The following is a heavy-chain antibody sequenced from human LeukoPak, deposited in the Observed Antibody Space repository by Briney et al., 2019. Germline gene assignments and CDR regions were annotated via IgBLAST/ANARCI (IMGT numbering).Heavy chain of an antibody. V-gene: IGHV3-21*01. CDR3: ASPRVDY. J-gene: IGHJ4*02. CDR2: ISSSSSYI. CDR1: AFIFSGHW. Sequence: GGSLRLSCEGSAFIFSGHWMNWVRQAPGKGLEWVSSISSSSSYIYYADSVKGRFTISRDNAKNSLYLQMNSLRAEDTAVYYCASPRVDYWGQGTLVTVSS.